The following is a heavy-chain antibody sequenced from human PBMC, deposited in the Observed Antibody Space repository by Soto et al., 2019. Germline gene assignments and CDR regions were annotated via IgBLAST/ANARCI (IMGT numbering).Heavy chain of an antibody. CDR1: GFTFSSYS. D-gene: IGHD3-3*01. CDR2: ISSSSSYI. V-gene: IGHV3-21*01. Sequence: PGGSLRLSCAASGFTFSSYSMNWVRQAPGKGLEWVSSISSSSSYIYYADSVKGRFTISRDNAKNSLYLQMNSLRAEDTAVYYCARDSPVFWDKGYWGQGTLVTVSS. J-gene: IGHJ4*02. CDR3: ARDSPVFWDKGY.